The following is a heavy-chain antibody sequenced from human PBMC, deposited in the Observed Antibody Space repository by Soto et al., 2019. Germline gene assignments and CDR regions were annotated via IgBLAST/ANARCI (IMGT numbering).Heavy chain of an antibody. J-gene: IGHJ6*02. V-gene: IGHV1-46*01. CDR1: GYTFTSYY. D-gene: IGHD3-9*01. Sequence: ASVKVSCKASGYTFTSYYMHWVRQAPGQGLEWMGIINPSGGSTSYAQKFQGRVTMTRDTSTSTVYMELSSLRSEDTAVYYCARDLGAEGYYILTGDYNPRKYYYYGMDVWGQGTTVTVSS. CDR2: INPSGGST. CDR3: ARDLGAEGYYILTGDYNPRKYYYYGMDV.